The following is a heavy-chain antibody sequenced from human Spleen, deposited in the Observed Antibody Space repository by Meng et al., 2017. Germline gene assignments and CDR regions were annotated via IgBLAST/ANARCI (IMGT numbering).Heavy chain of an antibody. CDR1: GGSFSGYY. V-gene: IGHV4-34*01. D-gene: IGHD5-12*01. CDR3: AGRVATIPTDEYYFDY. Sequence: GGAGLLNPSETPSLSCAFYGGSFSGYYWSWIRQPPGKWLEWIGEINHSGSTNYNPSLKSRVTISVDTSKDHFSLKQSSVTAADTAVYYCAGRVATIPTDEYYFDYWGQGTLVTVSS. CDR2: INHSGST. J-gene: IGHJ4*02.